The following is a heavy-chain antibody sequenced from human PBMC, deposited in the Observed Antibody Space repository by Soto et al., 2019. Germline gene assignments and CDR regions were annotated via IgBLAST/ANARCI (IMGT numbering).Heavy chain of an antibody. CDR3: AKDTVGVVWTLDF. Sequence: HLLESGGGLVQPGGSRRLSCAASGFNFVDYTMTWVRQAPGKGLVWISTISGGGGNSYYADVVQGRFTITRDNSKNTRYLQMNSLKGEDTALYYCAKDTVGVVWTLDFWGQGTLVTVSS. J-gene: IGHJ4*02. V-gene: IGHV3-23*01. CDR2: ISGGGGNS. CDR1: GFNFVDYT. D-gene: IGHD2-8*02.